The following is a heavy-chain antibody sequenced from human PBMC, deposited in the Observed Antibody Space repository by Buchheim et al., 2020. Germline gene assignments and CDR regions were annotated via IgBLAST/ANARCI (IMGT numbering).Heavy chain of an antibody. CDR1: GFTFSSYG. J-gene: IGHJ4*02. V-gene: IGHV3-33*01. CDR3: ARDHTDWELQRYYFDY. Sequence: QVQLVESGGGVVQPGRSLRLSCAASGFTFSSYGMHWVRQAPGKGLEWVAVIWYDGSNNYYADSVKGRFTISRDNSKNTLYLQMNSLRAEDTAVYYCARDHTDWELQRYYFDYWGQGTL. CDR2: IWYDGSNN. D-gene: IGHD1-26*01.